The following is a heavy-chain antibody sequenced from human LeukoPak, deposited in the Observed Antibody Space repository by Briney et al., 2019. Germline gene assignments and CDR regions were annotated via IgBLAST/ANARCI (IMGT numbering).Heavy chain of an antibody. V-gene: IGHV4-59*08. J-gene: IGHJ4*02. Sequence: SETLSLTCTVSGGSISSYYWSWIRQPPGKQLEWVGYIYYTGSTNYNPSLKSRVTISVDTTKNQFSLKLTSVTAADTAVYYCARHGDTAMVFVDWGQGTLVTVSS. CDR1: GGSISSYY. D-gene: IGHD5-18*01. CDR3: ARHGDTAMVFVD. CDR2: IYYTGST.